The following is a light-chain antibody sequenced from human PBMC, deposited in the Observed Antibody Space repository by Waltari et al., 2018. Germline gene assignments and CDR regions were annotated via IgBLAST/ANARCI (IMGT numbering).Light chain of an antibody. CDR3: HSRDASGVGGA. Sequence: TQDPAVSVAVGQTVRLTCHGDSLRSYHASWYQQRPGQAPKLLIYEQNNRPSGVPGRFSGSSSDNTASLTITGAQAEDEAYYYCHSRDASGVGGAFGGGTKLTVL. CDR1: SLRSYH. CDR2: EQN. J-gene: IGLJ2*01. V-gene: IGLV3-19*01.